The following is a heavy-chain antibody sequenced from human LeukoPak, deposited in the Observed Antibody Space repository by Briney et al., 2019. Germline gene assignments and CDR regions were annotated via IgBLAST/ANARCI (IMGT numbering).Heavy chain of an antibody. CDR3: AKGRDSYGSRPLDY. Sequence: GGSLRLSCAASGFTFDDYAMHWVRQAPGKGLEWVSGISWNSGSIDYADSVKGRFTISRDNAKNSLYVQMNSLRAEDTALYYCAKGRDSYGSRPLDYWGQGTLVTVSS. J-gene: IGHJ4*02. CDR2: ISWNSGSI. D-gene: IGHD5-18*01. CDR1: GFTFDDYA. V-gene: IGHV3-9*01.